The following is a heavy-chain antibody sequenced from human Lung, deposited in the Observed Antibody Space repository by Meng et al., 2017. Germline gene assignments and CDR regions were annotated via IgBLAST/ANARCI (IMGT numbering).Heavy chain of an antibody. CDR3: AKDSQSSSGWWYDY. D-gene: IGHD6-19*01. J-gene: IGHJ4*02. V-gene: IGHV3-23*01. Sequence: GGSLRLSCAASGFTLSSYAMSWAPQAPGKGLEWVSSISDSGGSTNYADSVKGRFTISRDNSKNTLYLQMNSLRAEDTAVYYCAKDSQSSSGWWYDYWGQGTLVTVSS. CDR1: GFTLSSYA. CDR2: ISDSGGST.